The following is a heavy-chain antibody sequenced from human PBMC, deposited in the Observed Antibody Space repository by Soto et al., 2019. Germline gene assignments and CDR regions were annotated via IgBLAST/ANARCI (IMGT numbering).Heavy chain of an antibody. J-gene: IGHJ6*02. CDR1: GFTFDDYA. D-gene: IGHD3-3*01. V-gene: IGHV3-9*01. Sequence: GGSLRLSCAASGFTFDDYAMHWVRQAPGKGLEWVSGISWNSGSIGYADSVKGRFTISRDNAKNSLYLQMNSLRAEDTALYYCAKDTPYDFWCGYYNRGMDVWGQGTTVTSP. CDR3: AKDTPYDFWCGYYNRGMDV. CDR2: ISWNSGSI.